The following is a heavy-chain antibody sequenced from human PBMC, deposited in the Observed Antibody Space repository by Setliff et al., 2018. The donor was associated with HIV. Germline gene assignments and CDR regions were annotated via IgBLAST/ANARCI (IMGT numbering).Heavy chain of an antibody. CDR2: IYTSGST. Sequence: PSETLSLTCTVSGGSISSHYWSWIRQPPGKGLEWIGHIYTSGSTNYNPSLKSRVTISVDTSKNQFSLKLSSVTAADTAVYYCARHKSQPYYFDYWGQGTLVTVPQ. CDR1: GGSISSHY. J-gene: IGHJ4*02. CDR3: ARHKSQPYYFDY. V-gene: IGHV4-59*08.